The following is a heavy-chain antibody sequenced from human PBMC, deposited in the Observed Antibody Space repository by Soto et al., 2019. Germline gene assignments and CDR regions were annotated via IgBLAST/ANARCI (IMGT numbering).Heavy chain of an antibody. Sequence: PGGSLRLSCAASGFTFSSYAMSWVRQAPGKGLEWVSAISGSGGSTYYADSVKGRFTISRDNSKNTLYLQMNSLRAEDTAVYYCATHYGDYGLAFDIWGQGTMVTVSS. J-gene: IGHJ3*02. D-gene: IGHD4-17*01. CDR3: ATHYGDYGLAFDI. CDR1: GFTFSSYA. CDR2: ISGSGGST. V-gene: IGHV3-23*01.